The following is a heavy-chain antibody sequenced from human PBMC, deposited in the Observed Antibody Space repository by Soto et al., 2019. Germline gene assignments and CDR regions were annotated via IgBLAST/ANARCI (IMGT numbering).Heavy chain of an antibody. D-gene: IGHD3-22*01. V-gene: IGHV4-30-2*01. J-gene: IGHJ4*02. CDR1: GGSISSGGYS. Sequence: PSETLSLTCAVSGGSISSGGYSWSWIRQPPGKGLEWIGYIYHSGSTYYNPSLKSRVTISVDRSKNQFSLKLSSVTAADTAVYYCARSPYYYDSSGYYRPLNFDYWGQGTLVTVSS. CDR2: IYHSGST. CDR3: ARSPYYYDSSGYYRPLNFDY.